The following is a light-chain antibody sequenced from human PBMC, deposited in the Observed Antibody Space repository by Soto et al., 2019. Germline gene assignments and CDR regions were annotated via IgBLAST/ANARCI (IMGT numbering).Light chain of an antibody. CDR3: SSYAGSKGVV. J-gene: IGLJ2*01. Sequence: QSALTQPPSASGSPGQSVTISSTGTSSDVGGYNYVSWYQQHPGKAPKLMIYDVSKRPSGVPDRFSGSKSGNTASLTVSGLQAEDEADYYCSSYAGSKGVVFGGGTKLTVL. V-gene: IGLV2-8*01. CDR1: SSDVGGYNY. CDR2: DVS.